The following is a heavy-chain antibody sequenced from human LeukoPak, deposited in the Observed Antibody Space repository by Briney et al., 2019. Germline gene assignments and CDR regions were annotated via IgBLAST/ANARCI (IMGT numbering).Heavy chain of an antibody. CDR2: IKGDGSEK. CDR1: GFTFSSYW. V-gene: IGHV3-7*01. Sequence: GGSLRLSCAASGFTFSSYWMSWVRQAPGKGLEWVANIKGDGSEKYYVDSVKGRFTISRDNAKNSLYVQMNSLRAEDTAVYYCARDHRGYSYGSEQYHYYYMDVWGKGTTVTVSS. CDR3: ARDHRGYSYGSEQYHYYYMDV. D-gene: IGHD5-18*01. J-gene: IGHJ6*03.